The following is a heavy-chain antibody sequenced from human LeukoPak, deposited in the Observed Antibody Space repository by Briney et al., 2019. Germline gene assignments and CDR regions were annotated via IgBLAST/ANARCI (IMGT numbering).Heavy chain of an antibody. V-gene: IGHV3-48*03. CDR2: ISSSGSTI. CDR1: GFTFSSYE. CDR3: ARPAGLWFGELFSGMDV. D-gene: IGHD3-10*01. Sequence: SGGSLRLSCAASGFTFSSYEMNWVRQAPGKGLEWVSYISSSGSTIYYADSVKGRFTISRDNAKNSLYLQMNSLRAEDTAVYYCARPAGLWFGELFSGMDVWGQGTTVTVSS. J-gene: IGHJ6*02.